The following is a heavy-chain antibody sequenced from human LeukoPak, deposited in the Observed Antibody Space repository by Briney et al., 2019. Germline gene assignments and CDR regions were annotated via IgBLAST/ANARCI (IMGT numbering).Heavy chain of an antibody. V-gene: IGHV1-2*02. CDR1: GYTFTGYY. Sequence: ASVKVSCKASGYTFTGYYMHWVRQAPGQGLEWMGWINPNSGGTNYAQKFQGRVTMTRDTSISTAYMELSRLRSDDTAVYYCARADRRGGTPYFDYWGQGTLVTVSS. CDR2: INPNSGGT. D-gene: IGHD2-15*01. CDR3: ARADRRGGTPYFDY. J-gene: IGHJ4*02.